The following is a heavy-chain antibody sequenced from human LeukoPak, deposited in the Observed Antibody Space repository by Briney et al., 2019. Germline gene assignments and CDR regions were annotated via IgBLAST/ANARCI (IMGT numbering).Heavy chain of an antibody. D-gene: IGHD6-13*01. CDR1: GFTVSSNY. CDR3: ATTAATYYFDY. CDR2: IYTGGHT. V-gene: IGHV3-53*01. J-gene: IGHJ4*02. Sequence: PGGSLRLSCAASGFTVSSNYMSWVRQAPGKGLEWVSLIYTGGHTYYADAVKGRFTISRDNSKNTLCLQMNSQRAEDTAFYYCATTAATYYFDYWGQGTLVTVSS.